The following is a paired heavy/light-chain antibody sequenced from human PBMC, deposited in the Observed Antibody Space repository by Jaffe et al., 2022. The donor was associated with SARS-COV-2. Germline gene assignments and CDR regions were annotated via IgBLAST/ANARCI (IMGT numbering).Light chain of an antibody. J-gene: IGKJ4*01. V-gene: IGKV1-16*02. CDR3: QQYHSFPLT. Sequence: DIQMTQSPSSLSASVGDRVTITCRASQGIGNYLAWFQQKPGKPPKSLIYEASSLQSGVPSKFSGSGYGTDFSLTISSLQPEDFATYYCQQYHSFPLTFGGGAKVEIK. CDR1: QGIGNY. CDR2: EAS.
Heavy chain of an antibody. Sequence: EVQLLESGGGLGQPGGSLRLSCAASGFTFSNYAMNWVRQAPGKGLEWVSLISGSGNTYYADSVEGRFTISRDNSKNMLFLQMNSLRAEDTAVYYCAKGYTSSSLTFDYWGQGALVTVSS. CDR2: ISGSGNT. D-gene: IGHD6-6*01. V-gene: IGHV3-23*01. J-gene: IGHJ4*02. CDR3: AKGYTSSSLTFDY. CDR1: GFTFSNYA.